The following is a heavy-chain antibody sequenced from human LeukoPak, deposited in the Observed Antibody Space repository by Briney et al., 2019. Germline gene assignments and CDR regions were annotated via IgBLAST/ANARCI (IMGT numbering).Heavy chain of an antibody. CDR3: SRMRTDYYYNYMDV. V-gene: IGHV4-59*11. J-gene: IGHJ6*03. CDR2: IYYCGCT. Sequence: SETLSLTCTVSGGSISSHYWSWLRQPPGKGLDGIGYIYYCGCTNYNPSPKTRVTISVDTSKNQFSLHLISLIAAHTAVVHCSRMRTDYYYNYMDVWGKGTTVTVSS. CDR1: GGSISSHY.